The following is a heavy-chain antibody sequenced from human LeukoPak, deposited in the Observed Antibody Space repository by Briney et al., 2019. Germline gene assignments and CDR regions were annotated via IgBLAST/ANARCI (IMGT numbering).Heavy chain of an antibody. J-gene: IGHJ5*01. D-gene: IGHD2-21*02. Sequence: PGGSLRLSCAASGFTLNNNEMNWVRQAPGKGLEWVAYISSNGNTIQYRDSVKGRWTISRDNAKNSLYLQMNSLRVEDTALYYCVREGGDTFAFYSWGQGTLVTVSS. CDR1: GFTLNNNE. V-gene: IGHV3-48*03. CDR3: VREGGDTFAFYS. CDR2: ISSNGNTI.